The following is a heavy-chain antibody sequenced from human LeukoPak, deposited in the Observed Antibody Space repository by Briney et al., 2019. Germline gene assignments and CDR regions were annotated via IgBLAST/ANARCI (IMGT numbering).Heavy chain of an antibody. CDR3: ARTRGELLLKSSSFDY. D-gene: IGHD1-26*01. V-gene: IGHV4-59*01. CDR1: GFTFNDYY. Sequence: LRLSCAASGFTFNDYYMSWIRQAPGKGLEWIGYIYYSGSTNYNPSLKSRVTISVDTSKNQFSLKLSSVTAADTAVYYCARTRGELLLKSSSFDYWGQGTLVTVSS. CDR2: IYYSGST. J-gene: IGHJ4*02.